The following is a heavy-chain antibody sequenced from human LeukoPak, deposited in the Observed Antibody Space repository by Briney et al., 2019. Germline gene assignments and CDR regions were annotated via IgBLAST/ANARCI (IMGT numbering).Heavy chain of an antibody. V-gene: IGHV3-33*06. J-gene: IGHJ4*02. D-gene: IGHD4-11*01. Sequence: PGGSLRLSWAASWFIFKHDAMHWVRQAPGKGLEWVAVIWSDKSNKFYADSVRGRFTISRDDSRKTVYLQMEKMTAEDTAIYYCAKDAQSGFDYSNYLAYWGQGALVTVAS. CDR2: IWSDKSNK. CDR3: AKDAQSGFDYSNYLAY. CDR1: WFIFKHDA.